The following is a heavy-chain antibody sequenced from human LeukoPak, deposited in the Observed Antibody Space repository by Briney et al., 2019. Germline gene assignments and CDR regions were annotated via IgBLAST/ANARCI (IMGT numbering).Heavy chain of an antibody. CDR2: ISSSGSTI. CDR3: AREVLYYDILTGYYPGAFDF. V-gene: IGHV3-11*04. D-gene: IGHD3-9*01. Sequence: GGSLRLSCAASGFTFSDYYMSWIRQAPGKVLEWVSYISSSGSTIYYADSVKGRFTISRDNAKNSLYLQMNSLRAEYTAVYYCAREVLYYDILTGYYPGAFDFWGQGTMVTVSS. CDR1: GFTFSDYY. J-gene: IGHJ3*01.